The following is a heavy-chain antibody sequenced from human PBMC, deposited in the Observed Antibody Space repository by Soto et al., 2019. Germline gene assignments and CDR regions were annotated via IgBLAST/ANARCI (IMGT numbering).Heavy chain of an antibody. CDR3: ARDNYDSSGYYHGSFDY. CDR2: IYYSGST. D-gene: IGHD3-22*01. Sequence: TLSLTCTVSGGSISSGGYYWSWIRQHPGKGLEWIGYIYYSGSTYYNPSLKSRVTISVDTSKNQFSLKLSSVTAADTAVYYCARDNYDSSGYYHGSFDYWGQGTLVTVS. J-gene: IGHJ4*02. CDR1: GGSISSGGYY. V-gene: IGHV4-31*03.